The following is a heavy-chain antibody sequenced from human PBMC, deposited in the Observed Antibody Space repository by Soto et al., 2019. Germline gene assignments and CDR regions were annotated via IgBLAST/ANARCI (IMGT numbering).Heavy chain of an antibody. Sequence: GGSLRLSCAASGFTFTNYWMTWFRQAPGKGLEWVANITPDGSAKYYVDSLQGRFTISRDNAKNSVYLQMNSLRVEDTAVYYCARSVDYWGQGTLVTVSS. CDR1: GFTFTNYW. CDR3: ARSVDY. CDR2: ITPDGSAK. V-gene: IGHV3-7*03. J-gene: IGHJ4*02.